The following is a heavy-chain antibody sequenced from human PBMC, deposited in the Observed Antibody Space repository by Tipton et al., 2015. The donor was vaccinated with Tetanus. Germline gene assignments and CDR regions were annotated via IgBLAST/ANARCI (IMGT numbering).Heavy chain of an antibody. CDR3: ARTNTYYYDSSGYYFGY. CDR1: GGTFSSYA. CDR2: IIPIVGTA. D-gene: IGHD3-22*01. V-gene: IGHV1-69*06. J-gene: IGHJ4*02. Sequence: QLVQSGAEVKKPGSSVKVSCKASGGTFSSYAISWVRQAPGQGLEWMGGIIPIVGTANYAQKFQGRVTITADKSSSTAYMELSSLRSEDTAVYYCARTNTYYYDSSGYYFGYWGQGTLVTVSS.